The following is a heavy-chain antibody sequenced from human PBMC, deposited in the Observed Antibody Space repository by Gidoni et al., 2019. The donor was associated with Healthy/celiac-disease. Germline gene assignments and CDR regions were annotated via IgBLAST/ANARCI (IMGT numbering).Heavy chain of an antibody. V-gene: IGHV1-69*01. D-gene: IGHD2-8*01. CDR2: IIPIFGTA. CDR1: GGPFSSYA. J-gene: IGHJ3*02. CDR3: ARDLRGSREMGHQDAFDI. Sequence: QVQLVQSGAEVKKPGSSVKVSCKASGGPFSSYALSWVRQAPGQGLEWMGGIIPIFGTANDAQKFQGRVTITADESTSTAYMELSSLRSEDTAVYYCARDLRGSREMGHQDAFDIWGQGTMVTVSS.